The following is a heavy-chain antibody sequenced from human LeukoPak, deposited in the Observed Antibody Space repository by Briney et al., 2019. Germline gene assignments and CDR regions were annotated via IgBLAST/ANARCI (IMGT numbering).Heavy chain of an antibody. CDR1: GFTFSSYA. J-gene: IGHJ4*02. D-gene: IGHD2-2*01. CDR3: AKGSWDIVVVPAAIEFDY. Sequence: GGSLRLSCAASGFTFSSYAMSWVRQAPGKWLEWVSAIRGSGGSTYYADSVKGRFTISRDNSKNTLYLQMNSLRAEDTAVYYCAKGSWDIVVVPAAIEFDYWGQGTLVTVSS. CDR2: IRGSGGST. V-gene: IGHV3-23*01.